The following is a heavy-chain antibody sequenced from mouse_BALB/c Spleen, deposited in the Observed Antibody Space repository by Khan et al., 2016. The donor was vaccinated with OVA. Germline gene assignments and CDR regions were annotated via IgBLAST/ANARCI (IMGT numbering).Heavy chain of an antibody. V-gene: IGHV1-4*01. CDR1: GYTFTSYT. CDR2: INPSNGYS. CDR3: VRDGAEHRKDGWFAY. J-gene: IGHJ3*01. D-gene: IGHD2-14*01. Sequence: QVQLKQSGAELARPGASVKMSCKASGYTFTSYTIHWIKLRPGQGLEWIGYINPSNGYSNYNQKFKDKVTLTADKSSTTAYMQLSSLTSDDSAVYNWVRDGAEHRKDGWFAYWGLGTLVTVSA.